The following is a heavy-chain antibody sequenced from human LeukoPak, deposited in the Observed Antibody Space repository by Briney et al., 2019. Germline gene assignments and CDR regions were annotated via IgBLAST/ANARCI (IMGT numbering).Heavy chain of an antibody. J-gene: IGHJ5*02. V-gene: IGHV4-31*03. CDR1: GGSISSGGYY. D-gene: IGHD2-15*01. CDR2: IYYSGST. CDR3: ARDVNGCSGGSCPNWFDP. Sequence: ASETLSLTCTVSGGSISSGGYYWSWIRRHPGKGLEWIGYIYYSGSTYYNPSLKSRVTISVDTSKNQFSLKLSSVTAADTAVYYCARDVNGCSGGSCPNWFDPWGQGTLVTVSS.